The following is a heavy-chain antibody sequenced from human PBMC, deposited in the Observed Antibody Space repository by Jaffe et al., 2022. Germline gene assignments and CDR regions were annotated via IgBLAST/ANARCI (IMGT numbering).Heavy chain of an antibody. Sequence: QVQLVESGGGVVQPGRSLRLSCAASGFTFSSYGMHWVRQAPGKGLEWVAVISYDGSNKYYADSVKGRFTISRDNSKNTLYLQMNSLRAEDTAVYYCAKGWGSYYDILTGWEDYWGQGTLVTVSS. CDR3: AKGWGSYYDILTGWEDY. CDR1: GFTFSSYG. V-gene: IGHV3-30*18. J-gene: IGHJ4*02. CDR2: ISYDGSNK. D-gene: IGHD3-9*01.